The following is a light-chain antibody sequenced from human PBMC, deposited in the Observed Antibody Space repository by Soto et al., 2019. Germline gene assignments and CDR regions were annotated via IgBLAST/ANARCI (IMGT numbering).Light chain of an antibody. Sequence: DIQMTQSPSTLSASVGDRVTITCRASQSISSWLAWYQQKPGKAPKLLIYDASSLESGVPSRFSGSGSGTEFTLTISSLQPDDFATYYCQQYNSYLVTFGQGTKVDNK. V-gene: IGKV1-5*01. CDR3: QQYNSYLVT. CDR1: QSISSW. J-gene: IGKJ1*01. CDR2: DAS.